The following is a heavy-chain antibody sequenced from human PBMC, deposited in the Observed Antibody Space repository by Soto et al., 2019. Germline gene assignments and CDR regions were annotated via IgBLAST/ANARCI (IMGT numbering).Heavy chain of an antibody. CDR3: ARPMEYSSSSDAFDI. J-gene: IGHJ3*02. Sequence: SETLSLTCTVSGGSISSGGYYWSWIRQHPGKGLEWIGYIYYSGSTYYNPSLKSRVTISVDTSKNQFSLKLSSVTAADTAVYYCARPMEYSSSSDAFDIWGQGTMVTVSS. CDR2: IYYSGST. V-gene: IGHV4-31*03. D-gene: IGHD6-6*01. CDR1: GGSISSGGYY.